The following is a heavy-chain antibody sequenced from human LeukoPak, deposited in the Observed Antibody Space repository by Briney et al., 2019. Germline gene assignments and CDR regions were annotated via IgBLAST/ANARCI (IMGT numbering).Heavy chain of an antibody. J-gene: IGHJ4*02. V-gene: IGHV4-39*07. CDR2: IYYSGST. Sequence: PSETLSLTCTVSGGSISSSSYYWGWIRQPPGKGLEWIGSIYYSGSTYYNPSLKSRVTISVDTSKNQFSLKLSSVTAADTAVYYCARVRGTYSSSWYYFDYWGQGTLVTVSS. CDR3: ARVRGTYSSSWYYFDY. CDR1: GGSISSSSYY. D-gene: IGHD6-13*01.